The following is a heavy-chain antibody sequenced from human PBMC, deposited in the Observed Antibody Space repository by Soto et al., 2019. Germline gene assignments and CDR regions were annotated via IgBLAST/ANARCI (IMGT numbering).Heavy chain of an antibody. V-gene: IGHV3-23*01. CDR2: ISGSGGST. J-gene: IGHJ2*01. D-gene: IGHD4-17*01. Sequence: EVQLLESGGGLVQPGGSLRLSCAASGFTFSSYAMSWLRQAPGKGLEWVSAISGSGGSTYYADSVKDRFTISRDNSKNTLYLQMNSLRAEDTAVYYCAKDYGESLYWYFDLWGRGTLVTVSS. CDR3: AKDYGESLYWYFDL. CDR1: GFTFSSYA.